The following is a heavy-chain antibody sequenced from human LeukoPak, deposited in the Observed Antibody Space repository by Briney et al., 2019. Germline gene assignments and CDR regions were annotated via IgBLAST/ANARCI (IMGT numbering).Heavy chain of an antibody. Sequence: PGGSLRLSCSVSGFTFSSYTMHWVRQAPGKGLEYVSSININGGRTYYADPVKGRFTVSRDNSKNTLYLQMSSLRVEDTAVYYCVKDKWIDHWGQGALVTVSS. CDR1: GFTFSSYT. CDR3: VKDKWIDH. D-gene: IGHD2-8*01. V-gene: IGHV3-64D*09. CDR2: ININGGRT. J-gene: IGHJ4*02.